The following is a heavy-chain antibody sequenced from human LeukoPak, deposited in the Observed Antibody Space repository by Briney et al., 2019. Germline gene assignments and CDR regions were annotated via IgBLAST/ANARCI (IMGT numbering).Heavy chain of an antibody. J-gene: IGHJ4*02. CDR3: ARDASNSADYYFHS. CDR2: ISYDGGDK. D-gene: IGHD1-26*01. Sequence: GGSLRVSCVASGFTFRTYAMHWVRQAPGKGLEWVAVISYDGGDKYHADSVKGRFTSSRDNSKNTLYLQMNSLRPEDTGVYYCARDASNSADYYFHSWGQGTLVIVSS. V-gene: IGHV3-30*01. CDR1: GFTFRTYA.